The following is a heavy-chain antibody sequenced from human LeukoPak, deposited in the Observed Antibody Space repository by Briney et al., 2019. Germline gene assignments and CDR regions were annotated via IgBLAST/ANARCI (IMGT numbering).Heavy chain of an antibody. J-gene: IGHJ3*02. CDR3: ARGLRSSSWYDAFDI. CDR2: INHSGST. CDR1: GGSFSGYY. D-gene: IGHD6-13*01. Sequence: SETLSLTCAVYGGSFSGYYWSWIRQPPGKGLEWIGEINHSGSTNYNPSLESRVTISVDTSKNQFSLKLSSVTAADTAVYYCARGLRSSSWYDAFDIWGQGTMVTVSS. V-gene: IGHV4-34*01.